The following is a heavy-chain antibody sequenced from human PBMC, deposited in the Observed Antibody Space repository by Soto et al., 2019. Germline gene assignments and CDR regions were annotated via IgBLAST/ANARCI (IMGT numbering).Heavy chain of an antibody. Sequence: QVQLVQSGVEVKKPGSSVKVSCKAAGGSFSIYTVFWVRQAPGQGLEWMGRIIPMFDIANYAQNFQGRVTFNADKFTGTVYTEMLHLRTDDTAVYYCTLGSRPAEIFDIWGRGTMVTVS. V-gene: IGHV1-69*02. D-gene: IGHD2-2*01. CDR1: GGSFSIYT. J-gene: IGHJ3*02. CDR3: TLGSRPAEIFDI. CDR2: IIPMFDIA.